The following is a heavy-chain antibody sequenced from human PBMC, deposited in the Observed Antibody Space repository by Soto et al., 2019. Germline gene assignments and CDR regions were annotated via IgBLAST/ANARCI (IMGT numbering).Heavy chain of an antibody. CDR1: GFTFSSYS. D-gene: IGHD1-20*01. Sequence: GGSLRLSCAASGFTFSSYSMNWVRQAPGKGLEWVSYISSSSSTIYYADSVKGRFTISRDNAKNSLYLQMNSLRDEDTAVYYCARDRSLYNWNDAPYGMDVWGQGTTVTVSS. J-gene: IGHJ6*02. CDR3: ARDRSLYNWNDAPYGMDV. V-gene: IGHV3-48*02. CDR2: ISSSSSTI.